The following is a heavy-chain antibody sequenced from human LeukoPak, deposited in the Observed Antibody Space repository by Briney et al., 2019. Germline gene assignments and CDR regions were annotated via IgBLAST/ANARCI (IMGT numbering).Heavy chain of an antibody. CDR3: AKTLVGYSYGTDYYGMDV. CDR1: GFTFDDYA. J-gene: IGHJ6*04. V-gene: IGHV3-43D*04. CDR2: ISWDGGST. D-gene: IGHD5-18*01. Sequence: GGSLRLSCAAPGFTFDDYAMHWVGQAPGKGLEWVSLISWDGGSTYYADSVKGRFTISRDNSKNSLYLQMNSLRAEDTALYYCAKTLVGYSYGTDYYGMDVWGKGTTVTVSS.